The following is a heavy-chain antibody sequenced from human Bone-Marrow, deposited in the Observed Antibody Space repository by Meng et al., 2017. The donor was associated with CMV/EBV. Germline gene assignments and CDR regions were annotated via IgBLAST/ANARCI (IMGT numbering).Heavy chain of an antibody. D-gene: IGHD3-22*01. Sequence: GGSLRLSCAASGFTFSSYAMHWVRQAPGKGLEWVAVISYDGSNKYYADSVKGRFTISRDNSKNTLYLQMNSLRAEDTAVYYCARDPRWLESLDYWGQGTLVTVYS. J-gene: IGHJ4*02. CDR2: ISYDGSNK. CDR3: ARDPRWLESLDY. CDR1: GFTFSSYA. V-gene: IGHV3-30-3*01.